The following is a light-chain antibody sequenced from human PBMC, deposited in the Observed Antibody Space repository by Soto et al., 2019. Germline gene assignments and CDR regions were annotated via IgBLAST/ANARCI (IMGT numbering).Light chain of an antibody. V-gene: IGKV1-9*01. CDR1: QSISSY. CDR2: AAS. CDR3: QQLNTLPFT. J-gene: IGKJ5*01. Sequence: DIQMTQSPSSVSASVGDRVTITCRASQSISSYLDWYQQKPGKAPKLLIYAASSLQSGVPSRFSGSGSGTEFTLTISGLLPEDFATYHCQQLNTLPFTFGQGTRLEIK.